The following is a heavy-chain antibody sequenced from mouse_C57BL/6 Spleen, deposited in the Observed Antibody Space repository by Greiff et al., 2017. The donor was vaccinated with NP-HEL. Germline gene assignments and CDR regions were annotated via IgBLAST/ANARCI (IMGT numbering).Heavy chain of an antibody. CDR2: ISSGSSTI. CDR3: ARPSAGWYFDV. J-gene: IGHJ1*03. V-gene: IGHV5-17*01. Sequence: EVMLVESGGGLVKPGGSLKLSCAASGFTFSDYGMHWVRQAPEKGLEWVVYISSGSSTIDYADTVKGRFTISRDNAKNTLFLQMTSLRSEDTAMYYCARPSAGWYFDVWGTGTTVTVSS. CDR1: GFTFSDYG.